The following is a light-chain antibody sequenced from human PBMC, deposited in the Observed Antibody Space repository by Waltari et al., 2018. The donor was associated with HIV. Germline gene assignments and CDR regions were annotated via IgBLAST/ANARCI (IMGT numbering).Light chain of an antibody. CDR3: QQYINWPPYT. V-gene: IGKV3-15*01. CDR2: DAS. J-gene: IGKJ2*01. CDR1: QSISNN. Sequence: DIVMTQSPATLSVSPGERVTLSCRASQSISNNLAWYQQKPGQAPKLLMYDASTRATGVPARFSGSGSGTEFTLTISSLQSEDFAVYYCQQYINWPPYTFGQGTKLEIK.